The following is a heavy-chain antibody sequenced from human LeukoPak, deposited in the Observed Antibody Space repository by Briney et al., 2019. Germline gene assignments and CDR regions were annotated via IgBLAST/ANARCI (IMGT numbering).Heavy chain of an antibody. CDR1: GYTFTGYY. J-gene: IGHJ4*02. CDR3: ARCQVMGYSSSWYPPDFDY. D-gene: IGHD6-13*01. CDR2: INPNSGGT. V-gene: IGHV1-2*02. Sequence: GASVKVSCKASGYTFTGYYMHWVRQAPGQGLEWMGGINPNSGGTNYAQKFQGSVTMTRDTSISTAYMELSRLRSDDTAVDYCARCQVMGYSSSWYPPDFDYWGQGTLVTVSS.